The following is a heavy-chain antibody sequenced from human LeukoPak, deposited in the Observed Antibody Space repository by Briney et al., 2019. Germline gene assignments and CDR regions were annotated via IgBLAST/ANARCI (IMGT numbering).Heavy chain of an antibody. CDR1: GFTFSSYW. CDR3: ARDLRKARYGGYGPFDY. J-gene: IGHJ4*02. Sequence: PGGSLRLSCAASGFTFSSYWMSWVRQAPGKGLEWVANIKQDGSEKYYVDSVKGRFTISRDNAKNSLCLQMNSLRAEDTAVYYCARDLRKARYGGYGPFDYWGQGTLVIVSS. V-gene: IGHV3-7*01. D-gene: IGHD4-17*01. CDR2: IKQDGSEK.